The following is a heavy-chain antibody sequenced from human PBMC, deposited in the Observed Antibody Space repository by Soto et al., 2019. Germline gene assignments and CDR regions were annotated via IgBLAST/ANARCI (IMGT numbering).Heavy chain of an antibody. CDR2: IYCSGST. CDR1: GGSISSGDYY. Sequence: PSETLSLTCTVSGGSISSGDYYRSWIRQPPGKGLEWIGYIYCSGSTYYNPSLKSRVTISVDTSKNQFSLKLSSVTAADTAVYYCARQLEVAFFPWFGPWGQGTLVTVSS. D-gene: IGHD1-1*01. CDR3: ARQLEVAFFPWFGP. V-gene: IGHV4-30-4*01. J-gene: IGHJ5*02.